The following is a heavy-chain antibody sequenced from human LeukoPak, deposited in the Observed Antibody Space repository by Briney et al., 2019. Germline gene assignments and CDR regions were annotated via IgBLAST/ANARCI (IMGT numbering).Heavy chain of an antibody. CDR1: GFTFSSYA. CDR2: ISGNGVST. CDR3: AKEGYCSGTNCYGAFDY. V-gene: IGHV3-23*01. Sequence: GWSLRLSCVASGFTFSSYAMDWVRQAPGKGLEWVSAISGNGVSTYYADSVKGRFTISRDNSKNTLFLQMNSLRAEDTAVYYCAKEGYCSGTNCYGAFDYWGQGTLVTVSS. J-gene: IGHJ4*02. D-gene: IGHD2-2*01.